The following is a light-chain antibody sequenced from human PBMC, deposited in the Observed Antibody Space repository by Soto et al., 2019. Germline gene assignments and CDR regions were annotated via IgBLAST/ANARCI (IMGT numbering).Light chain of an antibody. CDR3: SSNADRNTLI. V-gene: IGLV2-11*01. CDR2: DVA. CDR1: SSDVGGYNS. J-gene: IGLJ2*01. Sequence: QSALTQPRSVSGSPGQSVTISCTGTSSDVGGYNSVSWYRQHPGKAPKLMIYDVAKRPSGVPDRFSGSKSGHTASLTISGLQAEDEADYYCSSNADRNTLIFGGGTKLTVL.